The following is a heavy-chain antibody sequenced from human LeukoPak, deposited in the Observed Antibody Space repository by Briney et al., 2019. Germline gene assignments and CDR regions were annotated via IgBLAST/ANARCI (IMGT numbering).Heavy chain of an antibody. J-gene: IGHJ4*02. CDR1: GFTFSSFA. D-gene: IGHD3-22*01. V-gene: IGHV3-23*01. CDR3: AKPPTNYYDSSGYYY. CDR2: ISGRGGST. Sequence: GGPLRLSCAASGFTFSSFAMSWVPQAPGKGLEWFSAISGRGGSTYYADSVKGRFTISRDNSKNTLYLQMNSLRAEDTAVYYCAKPPTNYYDSSGYYYWGQGTLVTVSS.